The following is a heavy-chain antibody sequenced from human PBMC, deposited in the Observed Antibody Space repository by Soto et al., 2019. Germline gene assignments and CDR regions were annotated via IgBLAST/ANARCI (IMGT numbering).Heavy chain of an antibody. CDR1: GYTFTSYG. CDR3: AREGQQLVPLYYYYYGMDV. Sequence: ASVKVSCKASGYTFTSYGISWVRQAPGQGLEWMGWISAYNGNTNYAQKLQGRVTMTTDTSTSTAYMELRSLRSDDTAVYDCAREGQQLVPLYYYYYGMDVWGQGTTVTVSS. D-gene: IGHD6-13*01. V-gene: IGHV1-18*04. CDR2: ISAYNGNT. J-gene: IGHJ6*02.